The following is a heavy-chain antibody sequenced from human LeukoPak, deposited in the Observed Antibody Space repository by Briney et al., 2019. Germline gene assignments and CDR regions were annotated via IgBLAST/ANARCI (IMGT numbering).Heavy chain of an antibody. CDR3: ARDQTKWEPLRRRDYYYMDV. Sequence: GGSLRLSRAASGFTFSSSWMTWVRQAPGKGLEWVASINQDGGEIHYVDSVKGRFTISRDNAKNSLYLQMNSLRAEDTAVYYCARDQTKWEPLRRRDYYYMDVWGKGTTVTVSS. J-gene: IGHJ6*03. CDR2: INQDGGEI. V-gene: IGHV3-7*01. D-gene: IGHD1-26*01. CDR1: GFTFSSSW.